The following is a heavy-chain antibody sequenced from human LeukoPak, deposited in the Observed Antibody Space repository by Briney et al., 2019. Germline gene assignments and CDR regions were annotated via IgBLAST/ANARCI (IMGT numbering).Heavy chain of an antibody. J-gene: IGHJ3*02. V-gene: IGHV3-23*01. D-gene: IGHD3-22*01. CDR1: GFTFSNYA. Sequence: PGGSLRLSCAASGFTFSNYAMRWVRQAPGKGLEWVSGISGSGDSTYYADSVKGRFTISRDNSKNTLYLQMNSLRAEDTAVYYCARPLYYDSTDAFDIWGQGTMVTVSS. CDR3: ARPLYYDSTDAFDI. CDR2: ISGSGDST.